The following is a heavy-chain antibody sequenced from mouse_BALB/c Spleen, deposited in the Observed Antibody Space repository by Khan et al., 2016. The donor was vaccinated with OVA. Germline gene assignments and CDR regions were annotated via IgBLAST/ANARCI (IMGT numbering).Heavy chain of an antibody. CDR3: ASSLYYNYGYALDY. Sequence: EVKLHESGPGLVKPSQSLSLTCTVTGYSITNDYVRNLIRQFPGNKLWWMGFISSTGSTCYNPSLKSRISITGDTSKNQFFLQLRPVTSEDTATYYCASSLYYNYGYALDYWGRGTSVTVSS. CDR1: GYSITNDYV. D-gene: IGHD2-4*01. V-gene: IGHV3-2*02. CDR2: ISSTGST. J-gene: IGHJ4*01.